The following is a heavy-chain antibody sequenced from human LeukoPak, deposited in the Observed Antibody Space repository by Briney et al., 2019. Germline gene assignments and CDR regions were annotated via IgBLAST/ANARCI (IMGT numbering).Heavy chain of an antibody. CDR3: ARVHPPYYSDSRGYRRYYFDY. Sequence: SETLSLTCAVYGGSFNDYYWSWIRQPPGKGLEWIGEINRGGSTNYNASLKSRVTISVDTSKNQFSLKLSSVTAADTAVYYCARVHPPYYSDSRGYRRYYFDYWGQGTLVTVSS. CDR1: GGSFNDYY. V-gene: IGHV4-34*01. D-gene: IGHD3-22*01. J-gene: IGHJ4*02. CDR2: INRGGST.